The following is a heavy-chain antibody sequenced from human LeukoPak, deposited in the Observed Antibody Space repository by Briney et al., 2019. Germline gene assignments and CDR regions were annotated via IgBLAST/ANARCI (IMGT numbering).Heavy chain of an antibody. Sequence: SETLTLTCTVAGGSISTYYWSWIRQPPGKGLEWIGNMYYSGSTNYNPSLKSRVTMSVDTSKNQFSLNLSSVTSADTAVYYCARCGRFITNWYFDLWGRGTLVTVSS. D-gene: IGHD1-1*01. V-gene: IGHV4-59*01. J-gene: IGHJ2*01. CDR1: GGSISTYY. CDR2: MYYSGST. CDR3: ARCGRFITNWYFDL.